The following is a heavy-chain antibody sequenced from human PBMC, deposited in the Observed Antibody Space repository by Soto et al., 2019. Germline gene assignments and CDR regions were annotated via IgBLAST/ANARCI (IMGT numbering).Heavy chain of an antibody. Sequence: QLQLQESGSGLVKPSQTLSLTCAVSGGSISSDGYSWSWIRQPPGKGLEWIGYIYHSGSTYYNPSLTSRVTISVDRSKNQFSLKLSSVTAADTAVYYCASSHAGAHITAAVHWGQGTLVTVSS. CDR3: ASSHAGAHITAAVH. D-gene: IGHD6-13*01. CDR2: IYHSGST. V-gene: IGHV4-30-2*01. CDR1: GGSISSDGYS. J-gene: IGHJ4*02.